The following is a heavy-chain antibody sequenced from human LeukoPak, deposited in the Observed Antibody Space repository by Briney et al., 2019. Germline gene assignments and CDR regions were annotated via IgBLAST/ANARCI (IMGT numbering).Heavy chain of an antibody. CDR3: ASPTYYYDSSGYKGDY. CDR2: IIPILGIA. V-gene: IGHV1-69*02. J-gene: IGHJ4*02. CDR1: GGTFLSHT. D-gene: IGHD3-22*01. Sequence: ASVKVSCKTSGGTFLSHTFSWVRQAPGHGLEWMGRIIPILGIANYAQKFQGRVTITADKSTSTAYMELSSLRSEDTAVYYCASPTYYYDSSGYKGDYWGQGTLVTVSS.